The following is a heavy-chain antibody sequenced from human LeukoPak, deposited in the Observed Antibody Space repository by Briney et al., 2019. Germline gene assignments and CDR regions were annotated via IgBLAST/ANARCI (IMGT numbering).Heavy chain of an antibody. Sequence: SETLSLTCTVSGGSISSYYWSWIRQPPGKGLEWIGYVYYSGSTEYNPSLRSRVTISLEMSTHQFSLNLTSVTAADTAVYYCATNTRTVFDYWGQGALVTVSS. J-gene: IGHJ4*02. CDR3: ATNTRTVFDY. CDR1: GGSISSYY. V-gene: IGHV4-59*01. CDR2: VYYSGST.